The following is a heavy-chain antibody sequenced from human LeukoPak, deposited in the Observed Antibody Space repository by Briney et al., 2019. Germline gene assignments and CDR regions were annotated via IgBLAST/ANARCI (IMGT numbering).Heavy chain of an antibody. CDR2: IGPSGDKT. J-gene: IGHJ4*02. CDR3: ARDLWSGEFDY. Sequence: GGSLRLSCAASGFTFSTYGMNWVRQAPGKGLEWVSGIGPSGDKTYYADSVKGRFTISRENSKNMVYLQMNSLRAEDTAVYYCARDLWSGEFDYWGQGNLVTVSS. D-gene: IGHD3-10*01. V-gene: IGHV3-23*01. CDR1: GFTFSTYG.